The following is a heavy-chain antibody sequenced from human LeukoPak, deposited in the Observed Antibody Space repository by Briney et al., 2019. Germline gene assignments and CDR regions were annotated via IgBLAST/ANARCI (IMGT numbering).Heavy chain of an antibody. CDR3: ARAMTTVTLFDL. CDR2: INPNSGGT. D-gene: IGHD4-17*01. CDR1: GYTFTGYY. J-gene: IGHJ2*01. V-gene: IGHV1-2*06. Sequence: ASVKVSCKASGYTFTGYYMHWGRQAPGQGLEWMGRINPNSGGTNYAQKFQGRVTMTRDTSISTAYMELSRLRSDDTAVYYCARAMTTVTLFDLWGRGTLVTVSS.